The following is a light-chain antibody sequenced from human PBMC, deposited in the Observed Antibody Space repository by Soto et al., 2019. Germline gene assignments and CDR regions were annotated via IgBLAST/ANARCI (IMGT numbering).Light chain of an antibody. V-gene: IGKV3-15*01. J-gene: IGKJ5*01. CDR2: GAS. Sequence: EIVMTQSPATLSVSPGEIANLSGSSSQSVSSNLAWYQQKPGQAPRLLIYGASDRATGVSVRFSGSGSGTEFTLTISRPKSEDFAVYYCQKYNNWPQITFGNGQRLALK. CDR1: QSVSSN. CDR3: QKYNNWPQIT.